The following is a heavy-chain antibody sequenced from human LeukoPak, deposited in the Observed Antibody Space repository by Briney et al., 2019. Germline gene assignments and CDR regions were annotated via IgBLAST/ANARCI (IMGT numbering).Heavy chain of an antibody. J-gene: IGHJ4*02. CDR1: GFTFSSYW. CDR2: INHNGNVN. CDR3: AKETAYSSGWDYFDY. Sequence: GGSLRLSCAASGFTFSSYWMNWARQAPGKGLEWVASINHNGNVNYYVDSVKGRFTISRDNSKNTLYLQMNSLRAEDTAVYYCAKETAYSSGWDYFDYWGQGTLVTVSS. D-gene: IGHD6-19*01. V-gene: IGHV3-7*03.